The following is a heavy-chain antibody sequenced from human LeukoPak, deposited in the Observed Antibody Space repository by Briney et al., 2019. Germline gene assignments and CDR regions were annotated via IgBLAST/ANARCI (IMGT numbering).Heavy chain of an antibody. CDR2: IYHSGST. Sequence: SETLSLTCAVSGYSISSGYYWGWIRQPPGKGLEWIGSIYHSGSTYYNPSLKSRVTISVDTSKNQFSLKLSSVTAADTAVYYCARRPITIFGVVTAFDTWGQRTMVTVSS. CDR1: GYSISSGYY. V-gene: IGHV4-38-2*01. D-gene: IGHD3-3*01. J-gene: IGHJ3*02. CDR3: ARRPITIFGVVTAFDT.